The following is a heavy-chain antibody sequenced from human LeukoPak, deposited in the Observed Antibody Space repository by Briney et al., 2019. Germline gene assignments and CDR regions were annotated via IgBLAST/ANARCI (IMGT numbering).Heavy chain of an antibody. D-gene: IGHD2-15*01. CDR3: ARVDCSGGSCYRFDY. CDR2: INPNDATT. V-gene: IGHV1-46*01. J-gene: IGHJ4*02. CDR1: GYTLTSYY. Sequence: GASVKVSCKASGYTLTSYYMQWVRQAPAQGLEWMGIINPNDATTSSARKFQGRVTMTRDTSTSTVYMVLRSLTSEDTAVYYCARVDCSGGSCYRFDYWGQGTLVTVSS.